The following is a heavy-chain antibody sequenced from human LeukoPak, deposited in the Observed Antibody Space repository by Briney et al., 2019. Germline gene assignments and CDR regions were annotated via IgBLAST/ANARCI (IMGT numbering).Heavy chain of an antibody. CDR3: ASGSSHRPYDY. CDR1: GGSISSSSYY. J-gene: IGHJ4*02. Sequence: SETLSLTCTVSGGSISSSSYYWGWIRQPPGKGLEWIGSIYYSGSTYYNPSLKSRVTISVDTSKNQFSLKLSSVTAADTAVYYCASGSSHRPYDYWGQGTLVTVSS. D-gene: IGHD2-15*01. CDR2: IYYSGST. V-gene: IGHV4-39*01.